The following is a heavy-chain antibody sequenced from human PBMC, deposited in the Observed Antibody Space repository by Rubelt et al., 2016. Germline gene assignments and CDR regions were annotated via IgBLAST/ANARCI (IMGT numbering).Heavy chain of an antibody. CDR3: ARDRDFEGAMVALGY. J-gene: IGHJ4*02. Sequence: VASGLTFANYAMSWVRQTPGKGLEWVSSISSSSSYIFYADSVKGRFTISRDNAKNSLYLQMNSLRAEDTAVYYCARDRDFEGAMVALGYWGQGTLVTVSS. CDR1: GLTFANYA. D-gene: IGHD5-18*01. V-gene: IGHV3-21*01. CDR2: ISSSSSYI.